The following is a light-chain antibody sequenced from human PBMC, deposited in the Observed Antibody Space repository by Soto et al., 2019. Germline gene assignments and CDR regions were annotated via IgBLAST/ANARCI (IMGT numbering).Light chain of an antibody. J-gene: IGKJ4*01. CDR1: QSVSSY. CDR2: DAS. Sequence: EIVLTQSPATLSLSPGERATLSCRASQSVSSYLAWYQQKPGQAPRLLIYDASTRAPGIPARFSGSGSGTDFTLSISSLEPDDFAVYYCQHGSIWALTFGGGTKVEIK. V-gene: IGKV3-11*01. CDR3: QHGSIWALT.